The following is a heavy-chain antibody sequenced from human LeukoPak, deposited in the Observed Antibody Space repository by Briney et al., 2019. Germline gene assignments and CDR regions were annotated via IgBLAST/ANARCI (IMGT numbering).Heavy chain of an antibody. Sequence: GGSLRLSCAASGFTFSTYDMNWARQAPGKGLEWVSSISGSGGSTYYADSVKGRFTLSRDNSRNTLYLQMNSLRVEGTAVYYCAKVSYGVTVTTNDWGQGTLVTVSS. CDR1: GFTFSTYD. CDR3: AKVSYGVTVTTND. V-gene: IGHV3-23*01. J-gene: IGHJ4*02. D-gene: IGHD4-17*01. CDR2: ISGSGGST.